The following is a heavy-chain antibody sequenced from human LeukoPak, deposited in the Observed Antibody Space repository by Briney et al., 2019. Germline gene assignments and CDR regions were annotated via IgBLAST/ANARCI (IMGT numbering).Heavy chain of an antibody. CDR3: ARGGSRQPFDY. J-gene: IGHJ4*02. Sequence: GGSLRLSCAASGFTVRSNYMSWVRQTPGKGLEWVSVIYSTGSTFYADSVRGRFTISRDNSKNTLYLQMNSLRAEDTAMYYCARGGSRQPFDYWGQGTLVTVSS. V-gene: IGHV3-53*01. CDR1: GFTVRSNY. D-gene: IGHD1-26*01. CDR2: IYSTGST.